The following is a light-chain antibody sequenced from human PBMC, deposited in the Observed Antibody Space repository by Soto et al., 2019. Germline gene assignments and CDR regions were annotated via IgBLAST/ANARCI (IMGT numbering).Light chain of an antibody. V-gene: IGLV1-44*01. CDR3: EAWDDSLYGAV. CDR1: SSNIGANP. Sequence: QSVLTQPPSASGTPGQRVTISCSGSSSNIGANPINWYQQLPGTAPQILIYNNDQRPPGGPARFSASKSGTSASLAISGRQSEEEADYYCEAWDDSLYGAVLGGGTKLTVL. CDR2: NND. J-gene: IGLJ2*01.